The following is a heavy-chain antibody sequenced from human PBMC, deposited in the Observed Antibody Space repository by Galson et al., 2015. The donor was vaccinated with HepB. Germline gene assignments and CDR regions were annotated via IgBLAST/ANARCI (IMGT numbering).Heavy chain of an antibody. J-gene: IGHJ4*02. CDR1: GFTFSNYD. D-gene: IGHD5-12*01. Sequence: SLRLSCAASGFTFSNYDMHWVRQAPGKGLEWVSYIQFNGNTKYYADSVRGRFTISRDNSKNTLYLQMNNLRGEDTAVYYCARNTPSSGYHGLHYGGQGTLVTVSS. CDR3: ARNTPSSGYHGLHY. CDR2: IQFNGNTK. V-gene: IGHV3-30*02.